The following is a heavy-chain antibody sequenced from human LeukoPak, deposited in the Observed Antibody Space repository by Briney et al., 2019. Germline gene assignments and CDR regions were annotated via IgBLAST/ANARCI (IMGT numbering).Heavy chain of an antibody. J-gene: IGHJ5*02. V-gene: IGHV1-8*01. CDR2: MNPNICIT. D-gene: IGHD2-2*01. CDR3: ARPHCSSTDCHPPEWFDP. CDR1: GYTFTNDD. Sequence: ASLKVSSKHSGYTFTNDDMNWVREATGQGLEWMGWMNPNICITGYAQKFQGRVTMTTNTSISTAYMELSSLRSEDTAVYYCARPHCSSTDCHPPEWFDPWGQGTLVTVSS.